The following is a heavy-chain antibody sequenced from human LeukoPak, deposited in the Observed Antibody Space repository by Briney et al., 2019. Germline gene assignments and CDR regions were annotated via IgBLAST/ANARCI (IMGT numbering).Heavy chain of an antibody. CDR3: ARGRYSSGWYGDYYYGMDV. CDR2: ISSSSSYI. Sequence: GGSLRLSCAASGFTFSSYSMNWVRQAPGKGLEWVSSISSSSSYIYYADSVKGRFTISRDNAKNSLYLQMNSLRAEDTAVYYCARGRYSSGWYGDYYYGMDVWGQGTTVTVSS. J-gene: IGHJ6*02. CDR1: GFTFSSYS. D-gene: IGHD6-19*01. V-gene: IGHV3-21*01.